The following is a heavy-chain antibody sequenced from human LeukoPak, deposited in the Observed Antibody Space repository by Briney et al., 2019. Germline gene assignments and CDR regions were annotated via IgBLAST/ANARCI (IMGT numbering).Heavy chain of an antibody. Sequence: PSETLSLTCTVSGGSISSYYWSWLRQPPGKGLEWIGYIYYSGSTNYNPSLKSRVTISVDTSKNQFSLKLSSVTAADTAVYYCARVVSATLTSQLWFARNPKISDYYFDYWGQGTLVTVSS. V-gene: IGHV4-59*01. CDR1: GGSISSYY. CDR2: IYYSGST. J-gene: IGHJ4*02. CDR3: ARVVSATLTSQLWFARNPKISDYYFDY. D-gene: IGHD3-10*01.